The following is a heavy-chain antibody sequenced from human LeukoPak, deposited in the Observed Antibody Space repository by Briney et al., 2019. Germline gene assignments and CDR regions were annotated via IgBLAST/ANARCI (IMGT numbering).Heavy chain of an antibody. CDR1: GFTFSSYW. Sequence: PGGSLRLSCAASGFTFSSYWMSWVRQAPGKGLEWVANIKQDGSEKYYVDSVKGRFTISRDNAKNSLYLQMNSPRAEDTAVYYCARDQNKGRLETGLGYWGQGTLVTVSS. V-gene: IGHV3-7*01. CDR2: IKQDGSEK. CDR3: ARDQNKGRLETGLGY. J-gene: IGHJ4*02.